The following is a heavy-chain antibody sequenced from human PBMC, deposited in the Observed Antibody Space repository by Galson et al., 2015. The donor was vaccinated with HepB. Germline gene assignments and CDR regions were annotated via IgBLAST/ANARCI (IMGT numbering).Heavy chain of an antibody. V-gene: IGHV3-30*18. CDR3: AKEGYDSSGYYYYGMDV. CDR2: ISYDGSNK. J-gene: IGHJ6*02. CDR1: GFTFSSYG. D-gene: IGHD3-22*01. Sequence: SLRLSCAASGFTFSSYGMHWVRQAPGKGLEWVAVISYDGSNKYYADSVKGRFTISRDNSKNTLYLQMNSLRAEDTAVYYCAKEGYDSSGYYYYGMDVWGQGTTVTVSS.